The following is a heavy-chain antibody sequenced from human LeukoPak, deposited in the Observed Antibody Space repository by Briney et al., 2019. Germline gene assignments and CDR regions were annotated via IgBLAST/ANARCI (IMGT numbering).Heavy chain of an antibody. CDR1: GFSFSNYA. V-gene: IGHV3-23*01. CDR3: ARESSSGGFDL. Sequence: GGSLRLSCAASGFSFSNYAMNWVREAPGKGLEWVSVIGASDGSTLYADSVKGRFTVSRDNAKNSLYLQTNILTVDATAVYYCARESSSGGFDLWGQGTMVTVYS. J-gene: IGHJ3*01. CDR2: IGASDGST. D-gene: IGHD2-8*02.